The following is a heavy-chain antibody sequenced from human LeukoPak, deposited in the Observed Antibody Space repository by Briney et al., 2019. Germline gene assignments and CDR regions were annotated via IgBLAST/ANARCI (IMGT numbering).Heavy chain of an antibody. D-gene: IGHD1-14*01. J-gene: IGHJ1*01. V-gene: IGHV5-51*01. Sequence: GESLKISCKGSGYSYFTNYWIGWVRQMPGKGLEWMGIVDPDDSDTRYSASFEGQVTISADKSINTAYLQWSSLKASDTAIYYCAREESTGNSYFQHWAQGTLVTVSS. CDR2: VDPDDSDT. CDR3: AREESTGNSYFQH. CDR1: GYSYFTNYW.